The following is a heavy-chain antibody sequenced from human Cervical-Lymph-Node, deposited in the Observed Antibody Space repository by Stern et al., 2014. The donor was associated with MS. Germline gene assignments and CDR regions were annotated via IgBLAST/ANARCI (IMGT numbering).Heavy chain of an antibody. D-gene: IGHD2-8*01. V-gene: IGHV1-18*01. CDR1: GYTFNSYG. J-gene: IGHJ3*02. Sequence: QLVQSGAEVKKPGASLKVSCKASGYTFNSYGITWVRQAPGQGLEWMGWISGNNINYEKKMEGRLTMTTNISTSTAYMELRSLRSDDTAVYYCARGEVYGFDIWGQGTTVTVPS. CDR3: ARGEVYGFDI. CDR2: ISGNNI.